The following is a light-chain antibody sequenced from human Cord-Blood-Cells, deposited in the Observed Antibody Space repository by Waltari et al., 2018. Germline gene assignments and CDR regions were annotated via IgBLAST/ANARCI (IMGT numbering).Light chain of an antibody. CDR2: GNS. CDR1: SPNIGAGYG. Sequence: QSVLTQPPSVSGAPGQRVTISCTGSSPNIGAGYGVHWYQQLPGTAPKLLIYGNSNRPSGVPDRFSGSKSGTSASLAITGLQAEDEADYYCQSYDSSLWVFGGGTKLTVL. J-gene: IGLJ3*02. CDR3: QSYDSSLWV. V-gene: IGLV1-40*01.